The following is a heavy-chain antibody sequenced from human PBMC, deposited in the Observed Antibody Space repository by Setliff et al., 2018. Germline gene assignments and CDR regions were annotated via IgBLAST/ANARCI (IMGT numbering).Heavy chain of an antibody. CDR3: AYREVVYGSGWNQGVLLY. J-gene: IGHJ4*02. CDR2: IYWDDDK. CDR1: GFSLTTNGVG. V-gene: IGHV2-5*02. Sequence: GSGPTLVNPTQALALTCSFSGFSLTTNGVGVGWIRQPPGKAPEWLAFIYWDDDKRYNPSLKNRLTVAKDTSNNQVVLTMSNMDPMDTATYYCAYREVVYGSGWNQGVLLYWGQGILVTVSS. D-gene: IGHD6-19*01.